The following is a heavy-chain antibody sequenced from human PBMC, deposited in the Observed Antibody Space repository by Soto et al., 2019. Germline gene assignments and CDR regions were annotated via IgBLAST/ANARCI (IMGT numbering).Heavy chain of an antibody. CDR3: ARQRTTGVTQAYFDH. V-gene: IGHV4-39*01. D-gene: IGHD2-21*02. Sequence: SETLSLTCIVSGESISSSSYYWGWIRQPPGKGLEWIGSIYYSGRTYYNPSFKSRVTISIDTSKNQFSLKLSSVTATDTAVYYCARQRTTGVTQAYFDHWGQGALVAVPS. CDR2: IYYSGRT. CDR1: GESISSSSYY. J-gene: IGHJ4*02.